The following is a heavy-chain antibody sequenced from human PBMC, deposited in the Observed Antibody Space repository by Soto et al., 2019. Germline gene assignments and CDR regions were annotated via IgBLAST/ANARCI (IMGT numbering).Heavy chain of an antibody. V-gene: IGHV4-39*01. Sequence: SETLSLTCTVSGGSISSSSYYLGWIRQPPGKGLEWIGSIYYSGSTYYNPSLKSRVTISVDTSKNQFSLKLSSVTAADTAVYYCARRKLVAGPSYYYYMDVWGKGTTVTVSS. CDR2: IYYSGST. J-gene: IGHJ6*03. D-gene: IGHD6-19*01. CDR3: ARRKLVAGPSYYYYMDV. CDR1: GGSISSSSYY.